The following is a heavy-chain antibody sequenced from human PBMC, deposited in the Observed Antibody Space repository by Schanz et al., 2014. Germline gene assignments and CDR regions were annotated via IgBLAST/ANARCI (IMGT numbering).Heavy chain of an antibody. Sequence: EVQLVESGGGLVQPGRSLRLSCAASGFIFEDYAMYWVRQAPGKGLEWVSGISWNSYSLLYADSVQGRFTISRDNAKNSLYLQMNSLRAEDTAVYYCARARSAGSTFGYRSFDPWGQGTLVTVSS. D-gene: IGHD3-16*02. J-gene: IGHJ5*02. CDR2: ISWNSYSL. V-gene: IGHV3-9*01. CDR3: ARARSAGSTFGYRSFDP. CDR1: GFIFEDYA.